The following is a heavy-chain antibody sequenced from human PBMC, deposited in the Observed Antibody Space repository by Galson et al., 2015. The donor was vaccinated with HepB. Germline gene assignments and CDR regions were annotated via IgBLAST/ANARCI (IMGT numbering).Heavy chain of an antibody. J-gene: IGHJ5*02. CDR1: EDTFRRYA. CDR3: ARDLVGTSRFDP. CDR2: IIPLLGRP. V-gene: IGHV1-69*04. Sequence: SVKVSCKASEDTFRRYAIAWLRQAPGQGLEWMGRIIPLLGRPKYAQNFQARLTLTADRLTNTAYMDLTSLRSEDTALYYCARDLVGTSRFDPWGQGTLVTVSS. D-gene: IGHD2-21*02.